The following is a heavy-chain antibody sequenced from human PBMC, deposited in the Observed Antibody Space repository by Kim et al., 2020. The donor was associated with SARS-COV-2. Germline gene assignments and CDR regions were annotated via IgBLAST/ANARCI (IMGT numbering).Heavy chain of an antibody. CDR1: GFTFSDHY. Sequence: GGSLRLSCAASGFTFSDHYMDWVRQAPGKGLEWVGRTRNKATSYTTEYVASVKGRFTITRDDSKNSLILQMNSLNTGDTAVYYCARVGDCGNGVCYRGIDHWGQGTLVTVSP. V-gene: IGHV3-72*01. D-gene: IGHD2-8*01. CDR2: TRNKATSYTT. J-gene: IGHJ4*02. CDR3: ARVGDCGNGVCYRGIDH.